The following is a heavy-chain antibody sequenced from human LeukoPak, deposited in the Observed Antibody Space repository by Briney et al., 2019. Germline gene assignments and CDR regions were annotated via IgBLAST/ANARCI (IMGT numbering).Heavy chain of an antibody. Sequence: ASVKVSCKASGYTFTSYGISWVRRAPGQGLEWMGWISAYNGNTNYAQKLQGRVTMTTDTSASTAYMELRSLRSDDTAAYYCARDSITYYDILTGQAPLDYWGQGTLVTVSS. J-gene: IGHJ4*02. CDR3: ARDSITYYDILTGQAPLDY. V-gene: IGHV1-18*01. CDR2: ISAYNGNT. D-gene: IGHD3-9*01. CDR1: GYTFTSYG.